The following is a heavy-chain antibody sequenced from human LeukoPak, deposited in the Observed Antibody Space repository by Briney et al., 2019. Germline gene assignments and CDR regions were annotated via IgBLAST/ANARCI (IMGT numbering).Heavy chain of an antibody. CDR2: IYYSGST. CDR1: GGSISSGGYY. CDR3: AIHVGYCSGGSCYSPLYYFDY. D-gene: IGHD2-15*01. Sequence: SQTLSLTCTVSGGSISSGGYYWSWIRQHPGKGLEWIGYIYYSGSTYYNPSLKSRVTISVDTSKNQFSLKLSSVTAADTAVYYCAIHVGYCSGGSCYSPLYYFDYWGRGTLVTVSS. V-gene: IGHV4-31*03. J-gene: IGHJ4*01.